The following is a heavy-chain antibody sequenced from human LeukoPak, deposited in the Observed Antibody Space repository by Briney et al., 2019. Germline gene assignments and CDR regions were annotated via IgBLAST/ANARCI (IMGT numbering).Heavy chain of an antibody. CDR3: ARANGYSYGFDY. D-gene: IGHD5-18*01. Sequence: SVKVSCKASGGTFSSYAISWVRQAPGQGLEWMGGIIPIFCTANYAQKFQGRVTITADESTSTAYMELSSLRSEDTAVYYCARANGYSYGFDYWGQGTLVTVSS. J-gene: IGHJ4*02. V-gene: IGHV1-69*13. CDR1: GGTFSSYA. CDR2: IIPIFCTA.